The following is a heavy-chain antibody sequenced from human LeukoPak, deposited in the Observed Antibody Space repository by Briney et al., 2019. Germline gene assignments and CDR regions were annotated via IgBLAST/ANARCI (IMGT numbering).Heavy chain of an antibody. J-gene: IGHJ6*03. CDR2: IYSGGRT. V-gene: IGHV3-53*01. Sequence: PGGSLRLSCAASGFTFSSYGMHWVRQAPGKGLEWVSVIYSGGRTSYADSVKGRFTISRDNSKNTLYLQMNSLRAEDTAVYYCARVYYGSGSLHYYYYYMDVWGKGTTVTISS. CDR3: ARVYYGSGSLHYYYYYMDV. CDR1: GFTFSSYG. D-gene: IGHD3-10*01.